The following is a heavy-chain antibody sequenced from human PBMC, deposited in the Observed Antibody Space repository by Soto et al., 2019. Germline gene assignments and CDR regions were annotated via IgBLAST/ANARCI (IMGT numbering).Heavy chain of an antibody. CDR2: IKSKTDGGTT. CDR1: GFTFSNAW. CDR3: TTLAWTILGHHRNDY. J-gene: IGHJ4*02. D-gene: IGHD3-3*01. Sequence: GGSLRLSCAASGFTFSNAWMNWVRQAPGKGLEWVGRIKSKTDGGTTDYAAPVKGRFTISRDDSKNTLYLQMNSLKTEDTAVYYCTTLAWTILGHHRNDYWGQGTLVTVSS. V-gene: IGHV3-15*07.